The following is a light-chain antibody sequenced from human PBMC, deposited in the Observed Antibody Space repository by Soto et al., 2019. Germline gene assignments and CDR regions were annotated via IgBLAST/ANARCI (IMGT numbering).Light chain of an antibody. J-gene: IGLJ2*01. CDR3: SSYTSSSTLV. CDR2: EVT. Sequence: QSALTQPASVSGSPGQSITISCTGTSRDVGTYSLVSWFQQHPGKAPKIMIYEVTNRPSGVSDRFSGSKSGNTASLTISGLQAEDEADYYCSSYTSSSTLVFGGGTKLTVL. CDR1: SRDVGTYSL. V-gene: IGLV2-14*02.